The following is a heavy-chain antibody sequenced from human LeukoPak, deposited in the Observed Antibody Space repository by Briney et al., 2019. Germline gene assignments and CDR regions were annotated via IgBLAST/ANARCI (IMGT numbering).Heavy chain of an antibody. D-gene: IGHD2-2*01. Sequence: SQTLSLTCTVSGGSISSGDYYWSWIRQPPGKGLEWIGYIYYSGSTYYNPSLKSRVTISVDKSKNQFSLKLSSVTAADTAVYYCARSNGKYQLPINYWGQGTLVTVSS. CDR3: ARSNGKYQLPINY. CDR1: GGSISSGDYY. CDR2: IYYSGST. V-gene: IGHV4-30-4*08. J-gene: IGHJ4*02.